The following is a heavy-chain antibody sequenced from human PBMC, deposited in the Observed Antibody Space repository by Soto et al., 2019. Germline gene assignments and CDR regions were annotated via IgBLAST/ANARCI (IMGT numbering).Heavy chain of an antibody. D-gene: IGHD3-3*01. CDR2: INHSGST. V-gene: IGHV4-34*01. CDR3: ARGRSAYDFWSGYYPFDH. Sequence: XETLYLTCAVYGWSFSGYYWSWIRQPPGKGLEWIGEINHSGSTNYNPSLKSRVTISVDTSKNQFSLKLSSVTAADTAVYYCARGRSAYDFWSGYYPFDHWGQGTLVTVSS. CDR1: GWSFSGYY. J-gene: IGHJ5*02.